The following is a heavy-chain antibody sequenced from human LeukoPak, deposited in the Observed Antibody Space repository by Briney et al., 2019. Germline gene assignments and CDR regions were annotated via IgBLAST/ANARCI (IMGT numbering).Heavy chain of an antibody. CDR1: GFTFSDYY. CDR2: ISSSGSTI. J-gene: IGHJ4*02. V-gene: IGHV3-11*01. Sequence: GGSLRLSCAASGFTFSDYYMSWIRQAPGKGLEWVSYISSSGSTIYYADSVKGRFTISRDNAKNSLYLQMNSLKTEDTAVYYCTRGPRSSSWYFDYWGQGTLVTVSS. D-gene: IGHD6-13*01. CDR3: TRGPRSSSWYFDY.